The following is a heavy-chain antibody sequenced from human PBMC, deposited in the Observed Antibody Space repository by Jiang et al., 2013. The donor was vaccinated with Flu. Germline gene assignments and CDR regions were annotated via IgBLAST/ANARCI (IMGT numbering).Heavy chain of an antibody. Sequence: QLVESGGGLVQPGGSLKLSCAASGFSFSGSAMHWVRQASGKGLEWVGRIRSEANSYATAYAASVKGRFTISRDDSKNTAYLQMNSLETEDTAVYFCTRHRYSSGYYGYDFWGQGTLVTVSS. J-gene: IGHJ4*02. CDR3: TRHRYSSGYYGYDF. CDR1: GFSFSGSA. D-gene: IGHD3-22*01. V-gene: IGHV3-73*02. CDR2: IRSEANSYAT.